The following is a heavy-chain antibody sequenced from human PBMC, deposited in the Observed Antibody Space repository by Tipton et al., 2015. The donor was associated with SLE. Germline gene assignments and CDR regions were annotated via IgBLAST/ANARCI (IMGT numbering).Heavy chain of an antibody. CDR3: AKFTVTTFSYFDY. CDR2: IYSGGSST. CDR1: GFTFSSYA. J-gene: IGHJ4*02. Sequence: SLRLSCAASGFTFSSYAMGWVRQAPGKGLEWVSVIYSGGSSTYYADSVKGRFTISRDNSKNTLYLQMNSLRAEDTAVYYCAKFTVTTFSYFDYWGQGTLVTVSS. D-gene: IGHD4-17*01. V-gene: IGHV3-23*03.